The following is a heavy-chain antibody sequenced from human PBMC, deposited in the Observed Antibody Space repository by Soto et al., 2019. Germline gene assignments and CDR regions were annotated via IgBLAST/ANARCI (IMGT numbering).Heavy chain of an antibody. CDR3: ARDYYGSGSYFPDY. J-gene: IGHJ4*02. CDR2: ISSSSSTI. V-gene: IGHV3-48*02. Sequence: GGSLRLSCAASGFTFSSYSMNWVRQAPGKGLEWVSYISSSSSTIYYADSVKGRFTISRDNAKNSLYLQMNSLRDEDTAVYYCARDYYGSGSYFPDYWGQGTLVTVSS. D-gene: IGHD3-10*01. CDR1: GFTFSSYS.